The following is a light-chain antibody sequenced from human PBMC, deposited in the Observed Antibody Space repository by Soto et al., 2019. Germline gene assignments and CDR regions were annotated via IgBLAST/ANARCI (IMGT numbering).Light chain of an antibody. Sequence: ETVITQSPATLSVSPGEGATLSCRASQTINNNLAWYQQKPGQAARLLIYGASRRATGVPARFSGSGSGTEFTLTISSLQSEDFAVYYCQHYNNGPRFGQGTKVDIK. V-gene: IGKV3-15*01. CDR3: QHYNNGPR. J-gene: IGKJ1*01. CDR2: GAS. CDR1: QTINNN.